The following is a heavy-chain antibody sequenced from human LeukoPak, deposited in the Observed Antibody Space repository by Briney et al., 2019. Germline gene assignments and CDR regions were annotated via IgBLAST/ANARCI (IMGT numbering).Heavy chain of an antibody. CDR3: ARGYWNFGL. J-gene: IGHJ2*01. CDR1: GFSISNYW. Sequence: GGPLRLSCVASGFSISNYWMTWVRQAPGKGLEWVANIKQDGSEKNYVDSVKGRFTSSRDNAKNSLYLQMNRLRVEDTAVYYCARGYWNFGLWGRGTQVTVSS. CDR2: IKQDGSEK. V-gene: IGHV3-7*01.